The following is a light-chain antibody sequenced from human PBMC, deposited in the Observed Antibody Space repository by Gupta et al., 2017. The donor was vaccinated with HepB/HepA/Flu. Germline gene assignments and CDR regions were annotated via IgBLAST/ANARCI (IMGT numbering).Light chain of an antibody. V-gene: IGLV2-11*01. Sequence: QSALTQPRSVSGSPGQSVTIACTGTSSDVGGYNYVSWYQQHPGKVPELIVYDVNKRPSGVPDRFSGSKSGNTASLSISGLQAEDEADYYCCSYVGTHSNWVFGGGTKVTVL. CDR1: SSDVGGYNY. CDR3: CSYVGTHSNWV. J-gene: IGLJ3*02. CDR2: DVN.